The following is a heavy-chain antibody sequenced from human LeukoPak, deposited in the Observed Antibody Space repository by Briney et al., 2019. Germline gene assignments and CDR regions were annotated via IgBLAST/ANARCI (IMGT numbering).Heavy chain of an antibody. CDR1: GFTFSSYA. J-gene: IGHJ5*02. Sequence: GGSLRLSCEASGFTFSSYAMSWVRQAPGKGLEWVSAISGSGGSTYYADSVKGRFTISRDNSKNTLYLQMNSLRAEDTAVYYCAKLSSSSWYLNWFDPWGQGTLVTVSS. CDR3: AKLSSSSWYLNWFDP. V-gene: IGHV3-23*01. CDR2: ISGSGGST. D-gene: IGHD6-13*01.